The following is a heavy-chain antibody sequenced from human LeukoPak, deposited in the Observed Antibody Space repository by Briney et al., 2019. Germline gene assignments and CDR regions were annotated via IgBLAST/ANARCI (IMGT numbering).Heavy chain of an antibody. V-gene: IGHV3-9*01. CDR3: AKATYSSGWYSLRS. J-gene: IGHJ4*02. CDR2: ISWNSGSI. D-gene: IGHD6-19*01. CDR1: GFTLDDYA. Sequence: PGGSLRLSCAASGFTLDDYAMHWVRQAPGKGLEWVSGISWNSGSIGYADSVKGRFTISRDNAKNSLYLQMNSLRAEDTALYYCAKATYSSGWYSLRSWGQGTLVTVSS.